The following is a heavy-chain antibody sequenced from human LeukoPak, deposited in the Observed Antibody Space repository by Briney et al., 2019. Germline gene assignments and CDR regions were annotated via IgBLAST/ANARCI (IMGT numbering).Heavy chain of an antibody. CDR2: INAGNGNT. V-gene: IGHV1-3*01. Sequence: ASVNVSCKASGYTFTSYAMNWVRQAPGQGLEWMGWINAGNGNTKYSQKFQGRVTVTRDTSASTAYMELSSLRSEDTAVYYCERGSGWSGGDYWGQGTLVTVSS. CDR3: ERGSGWSGGDY. CDR1: GYTFTSYA. D-gene: IGHD6-19*01. J-gene: IGHJ4*02.